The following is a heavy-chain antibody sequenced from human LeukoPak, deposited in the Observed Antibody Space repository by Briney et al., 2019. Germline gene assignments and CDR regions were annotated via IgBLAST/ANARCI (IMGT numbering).Heavy chain of an antibody. CDR3: AKVSRYDFWSGSPRGAFDI. Sequence: GGSLRLSCAASGFTFSDYYMSWIRQAPGKGLEWVSYISSSGSTIYYADSVKGRFTISRDNAKNSLYLQMNSLRAEDTAVYYCAKVSRYDFWSGSPRGAFDIWGQGTMVTVSS. CDR1: GFTFSDYY. D-gene: IGHD3-3*01. J-gene: IGHJ3*02. CDR2: ISSSGSTI. V-gene: IGHV3-11*04.